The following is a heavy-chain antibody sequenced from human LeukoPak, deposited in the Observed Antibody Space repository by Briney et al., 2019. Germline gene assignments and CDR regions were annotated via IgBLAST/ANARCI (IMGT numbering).Heavy chain of an antibody. CDR2: IRYDGSNK. D-gene: IGHD3-10*01. Sequence: GGSLRLSCAASGFTFSSYGMDWVRQAPGKGLEWVAFIRYDGSNKYYADSVKGRFTISRDNSKNTLYLQMNSLRAEDTAVYYCAKDDGSGSYLDYWGQGTLVTVSS. CDR1: GFTFSSYG. J-gene: IGHJ4*02. CDR3: AKDDGSGSYLDY. V-gene: IGHV3-30*02.